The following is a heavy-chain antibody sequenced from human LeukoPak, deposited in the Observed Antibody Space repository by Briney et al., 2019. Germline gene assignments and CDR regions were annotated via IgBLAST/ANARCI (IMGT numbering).Heavy chain of an antibody. CDR1: GYTFTGYY. V-gene: IGHV1-2*02. Sequence: ASVTVSCKASGYTFTGYYMHWVRQAPGQGLEWMGWINPNSGGTNYAQKFQGRVTMTRDTSISTAYMELSRLRSDDTAVYYCARPYCSGGSCYGKYYFDYWGQGTLVTVSS. D-gene: IGHD2-15*01. CDR3: ARPYCSGGSCYGKYYFDY. J-gene: IGHJ4*02. CDR2: INPNSGGT.